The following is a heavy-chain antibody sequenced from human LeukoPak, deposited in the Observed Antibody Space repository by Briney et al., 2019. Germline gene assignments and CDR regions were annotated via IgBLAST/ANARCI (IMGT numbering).Heavy chain of an antibody. CDR1: GFTFRSYS. CDR2: ISSSSSYI. D-gene: IGHD3-10*01. J-gene: IGHJ3*02. Sequence: GGSLRLSCAASGFTFRSYSMNWVRRAPGRGLEWVASISSSSSYINYADSGKGRFNISRDNATNSLYLQMHSLRAEDTAVYYCARGRRDDAFDIWGQGTMVTVSS. CDR3: ARGRRDDAFDI. V-gene: IGHV3-21*01.